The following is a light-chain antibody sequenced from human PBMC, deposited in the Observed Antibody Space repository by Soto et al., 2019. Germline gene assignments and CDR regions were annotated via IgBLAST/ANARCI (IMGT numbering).Light chain of an antibody. CDR2: DAS. CDR3: QQRSNWLIT. V-gene: IGKV3-11*01. Sequence: IMMTQSPATLSLSPGERATLSCRAGQNIRSYLAWYQQKSGQAPRLLIYDASNRATGIPARFSGSGSGTDFTLTISSLEPEDFAVYYCQQRSNWLITLGQGARREIK. J-gene: IGKJ5*01. CDR1: QNIRSY.